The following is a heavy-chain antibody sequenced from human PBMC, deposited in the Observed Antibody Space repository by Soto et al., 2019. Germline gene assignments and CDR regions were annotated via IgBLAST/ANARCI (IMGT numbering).Heavy chain of an antibody. CDR1: GGSVTSDEDY. V-gene: IGHV4-30-4*01. Sequence: SETLSLTCTVSGGSVTSDEDYWSWIRQSPGKGLEWIGYIFHSGTTSYNPSLKSRVTVSVDTSKNQISLNLTSVTAADTAIYYCARDFFGNHYFDFWGQGILVTVSS. CDR3: ARDFFGNHYFDF. J-gene: IGHJ4*02. D-gene: IGHD3-10*01. CDR2: IFHSGTT.